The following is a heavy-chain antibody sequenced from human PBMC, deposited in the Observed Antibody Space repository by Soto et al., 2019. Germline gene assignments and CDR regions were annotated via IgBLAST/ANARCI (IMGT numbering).Heavy chain of an antibody. CDR1: GGSMSSGDYY. V-gene: IGHV4-31*03. CDR3: ARDAPGAAPY. J-gene: IGHJ4*02. D-gene: IGHD6-13*01. CDR2: INYRGST. Sequence: QVQLQESGPGLVKPSQTLSLTCTVSGGSMSSGDYYWNWIRQHPEKGLEWIGYINYRGSTFYNPSLKSRLTISVDTSKNQFSLKLNSVPAADTAMYYCARDAPGAAPYWGQGTLVTVSS.